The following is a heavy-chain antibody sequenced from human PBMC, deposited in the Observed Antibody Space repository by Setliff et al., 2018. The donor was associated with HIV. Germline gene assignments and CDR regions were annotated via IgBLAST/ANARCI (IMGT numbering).Heavy chain of an antibody. D-gene: IGHD3-22*01. CDR2: GFHSGTT. Sequence: LSLTCTVSGGSISSSSYYWGWIRQSPGKGLEWIGSGFHSGTTYYNPSLKSRVTISVDTSKNQLSLKVNSVTAADTAVYYCARDMTYYYDTSGSFGWFDPWGQGTLGTVS. V-gene: IGHV4-39*07. CDR1: GGSISSSSYY. CDR3: ARDMTYYYDTSGSFGWFDP. J-gene: IGHJ5*02.